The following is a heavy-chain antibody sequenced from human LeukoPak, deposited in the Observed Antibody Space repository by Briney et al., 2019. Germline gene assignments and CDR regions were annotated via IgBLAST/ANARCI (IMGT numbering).Heavy chain of an antibody. J-gene: IGHJ4*02. CDR2: IKSKTDGGTT. CDR3: TTYNYGRFGC. V-gene: IGHV3-15*01. D-gene: IGHD1-20*01. CDR1: GFTFSNAW. Sequence: GGSLRLSCAASGFTFSNAWLSRVRQAPGKGLEWVGRIKSKTDGGTTDYAAPVKGRFIISRDDSKNTLFLQMNSLKTEDTAVYYCTTYNYGRFGCWGQGTLVTVSS.